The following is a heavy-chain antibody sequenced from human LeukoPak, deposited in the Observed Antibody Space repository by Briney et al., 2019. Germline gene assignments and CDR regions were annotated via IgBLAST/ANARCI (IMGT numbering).Heavy chain of an antibody. J-gene: IGHJ1*01. CDR1: GFTFSSYS. CDR3: ARDTYYYDSSGYYSEYFQH. D-gene: IGHD3-22*01. CDR2: ISSSSYI. Sequence: GGSLRLSCAASGFTFSSYSMNWVRQAPGKGLEWVSSISSSSYIYYADSVKGRFTISRDNAKNSLYLQMNSLRAEDTAVYYCARDTYYYDSSGYYSEYFQHWGQGTLVTVSS. V-gene: IGHV3-21*01.